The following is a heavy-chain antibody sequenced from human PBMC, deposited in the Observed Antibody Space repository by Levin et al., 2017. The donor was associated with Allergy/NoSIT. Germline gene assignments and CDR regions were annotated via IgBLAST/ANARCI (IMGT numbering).Heavy chain of an antibody. J-gene: IGHJ6*02. V-gene: IGHV3-9*01. CDR3: VKDMRDGVYYYYQMDV. Sequence: SLKISCAASGLDFHNYAMHWVRQVPGKGLEWVAGIGWNSGKRDYADSVQGRFTISRDNAKNSLYLEMNSVRAEDTALYYCVKDMRDGVYYYYQMDVWGQGATVIVSS. D-gene: IGHD5-24*01. CDR2: IGWNSGKR. CDR1: GLDFHNYA.